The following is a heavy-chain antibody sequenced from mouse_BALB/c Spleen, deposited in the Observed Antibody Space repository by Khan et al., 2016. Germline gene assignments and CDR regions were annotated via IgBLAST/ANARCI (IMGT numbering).Heavy chain of an antibody. V-gene: IGHV1-80*01. J-gene: IGHJ2*01. CDR3: ARDYYGSDFDY. CDR2: IYPGDGDT. CDR1: GFAFSSYW. Sequence: QVQLQQSGAELVRPGSSVKISCKASGFAFSSYWMNWVKQRPGQGLEWIGQIYPGDGDTNYNGKFKGKATLTADKSSSTAYMQLSSLTSEDSAVYFCARDYYGSDFDYWGQGTTLTVSS. D-gene: IGHD1-1*01.